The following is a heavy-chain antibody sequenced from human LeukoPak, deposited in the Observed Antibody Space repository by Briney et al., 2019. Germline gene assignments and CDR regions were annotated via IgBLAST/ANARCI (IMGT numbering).Heavy chain of an antibody. Sequence: GASVKVSCKASGYTFTGYGISWVRQAPGQGLEWMGRISAYNGNTNYAQKLQGRVTMTTDTSTSAAYMELRSLRSDDTAVYYCARDIVVVPAAYYYYGMDVWGQGTTVTVSS. J-gene: IGHJ6*02. V-gene: IGHV1-18*01. CDR1: GYTFTGYG. CDR3: ARDIVVVPAAYYYYGMDV. D-gene: IGHD2-2*01. CDR2: ISAYNGNT.